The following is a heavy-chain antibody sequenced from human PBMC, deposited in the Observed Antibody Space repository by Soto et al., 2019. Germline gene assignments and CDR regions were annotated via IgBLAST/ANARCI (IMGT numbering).Heavy chain of an antibody. D-gene: IGHD6-13*01. CDR3: AKVPSGGYLTY. V-gene: IGHV3-23*01. CDR2: ISGSSNTT. J-gene: IGHJ4*02. Sequence: PGGSLRLSCAASVFTFSSYSLNWVRQAPGKGLEWVSYISGSSNTTYYADSVKGRFTISRDNSKNTLYLQMNSLRAEDTAVYYCAKVPSGGYLTYWGQGTLVTVSS. CDR1: VFTFSSYS.